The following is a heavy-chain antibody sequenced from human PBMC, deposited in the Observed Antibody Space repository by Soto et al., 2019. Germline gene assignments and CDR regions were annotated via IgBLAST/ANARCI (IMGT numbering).Heavy chain of an antibody. CDR3: ARHGAYYYDSSGYWGPDY. J-gene: IGHJ4*02. CDR1: GYSFTSYW. V-gene: IGHV5-10-1*01. CDR2: IDPSDSYT. D-gene: IGHD3-22*01. Sequence: GESLKISCKGSGYSFTSYWISWVRQMPGKGLEWMGRIDPSDSYTNYSPSFQGHVTISADKSISTAYLQWSSLKASDTAMYYCARHGAYYYDSSGYWGPDYWGQGTLVTVSS.